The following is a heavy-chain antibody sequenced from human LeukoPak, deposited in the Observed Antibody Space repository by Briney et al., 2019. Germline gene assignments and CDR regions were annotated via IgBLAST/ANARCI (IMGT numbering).Heavy chain of an antibody. Sequence: PGGSLRLSCAASGFTVSSNYMSWVRQAPGKGLEWVSVIYSGGSTYYADSVKGRFTISRDNSKNTLYLQMNSLRAEDTAVYYCALNRRYCSGGSCYRYFDYWGQGTLVTVSS. V-gene: IGHV3-53*01. CDR1: GFTVSSNY. J-gene: IGHJ4*02. D-gene: IGHD2-15*01. CDR3: ALNRRYCSGGSCYRYFDY. CDR2: IYSGGST.